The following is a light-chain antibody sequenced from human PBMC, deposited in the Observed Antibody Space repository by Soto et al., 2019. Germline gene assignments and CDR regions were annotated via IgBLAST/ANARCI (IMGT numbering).Light chain of an antibody. J-gene: IGKJ1*01. CDR1: QSLLHSNGYNY. CDR2: LGS. Sequence: DIVMTQSPLSLSVTPGQPASISCRSSQSLLHSNGYNYLDWYLQKPGQSPQVLIYLGSNRASGVPDRFSGSGSGTEFTLIISRVEAEDAGVYYCMQALQPPLTFGQGTKVEIK. CDR3: MQALQPPLT. V-gene: IGKV2-28*01.